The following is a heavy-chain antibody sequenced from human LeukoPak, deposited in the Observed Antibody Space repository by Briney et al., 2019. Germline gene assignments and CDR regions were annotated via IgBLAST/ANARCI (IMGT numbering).Heavy chain of an antibody. Sequence: PSETLSLTCTVSGASLARDMYHWGWLGQSPGKGLEWLGTIYYDGSTFYSPSFKSRVTISINASKKQLYLNLASVTAADTAVYYCARRGDAWQILYSFDVWGQGTAVIVSS. CDR1: GASLARDMYH. CDR3: ARRGDAWQILYSFDV. CDR2: IYYDGST. V-gene: IGHV4-39*01. J-gene: IGHJ3*01. D-gene: IGHD2-15*01.